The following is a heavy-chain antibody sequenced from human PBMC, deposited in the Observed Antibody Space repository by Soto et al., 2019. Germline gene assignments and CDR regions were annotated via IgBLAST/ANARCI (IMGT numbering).Heavy chain of an antibody. CDR2: LSFDGSNK. Sequence: QVQLVESGGGVVQPGRSLRLSCAASGFTFSSYAMHWVRQAPGKGLEWVVVLSFDGSNKYFADSVKGRFTISRDISKNTLNLQMHSLRAEDTAVYYCARGRITGITSGWYFDLWGRGTLVTVSS. V-gene: IGHV3-30-3*01. CDR3: ARGRITGITSGWYFDL. CDR1: GFTFSSYA. D-gene: IGHD1-20*01. J-gene: IGHJ2*01.